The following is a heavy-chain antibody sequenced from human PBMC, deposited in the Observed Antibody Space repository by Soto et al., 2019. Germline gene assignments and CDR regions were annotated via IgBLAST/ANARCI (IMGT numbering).Heavy chain of an antibody. D-gene: IGHD1-7*01. CDR2: IYHSGYT. CDR1: GGSISSGGYA. CDR3: ARDSLTGNYFDP. J-gene: IGHJ5*02. Sequence: QMRLLESGSGLVKSSQTLSLTCAVSGGSISSGGYAWNWIRQPPGKGLEWIGYIYHSGYTSYNPSLKNRVTISVDKSKNQFSLTLSFVTAADTAVYYCARDSLTGNYFDPWGQGTLVTVSS. V-gene: IGHV4-30-2*01.